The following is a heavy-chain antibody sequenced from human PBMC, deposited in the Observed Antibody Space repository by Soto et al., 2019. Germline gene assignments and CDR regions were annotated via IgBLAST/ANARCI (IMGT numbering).Heavy chain of an antibody. V-gene: IGHV3-23*01. Sequence: GGSVRLSCAASGFTFSTYAMSWVRQAPGKGLEWVSSTTSSGATTYYADSVKGRFTISRDNSKNTLYLRMNSLRAEDTAVYYCARIGYSYGSMYFAFDIWGQGTMVTVSS. CDR1: GFTFSTYA. CDR2: TTSSGATT. J-gene: IGHJ3*02. D-gene: IGHD5-18*01. CDR3: ARIGYSYGSMYFAFDI.